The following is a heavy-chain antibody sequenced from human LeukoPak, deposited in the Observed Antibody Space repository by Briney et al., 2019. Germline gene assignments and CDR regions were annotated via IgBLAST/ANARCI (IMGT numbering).Heavy chain of an antibody. V-gene: IGHV3-7*01. J-gene: IGHJ4*02. CDR2: IKQDGSEK. Sequence: GALRLSCAASGFTFSSYWMSWVRQAPGKGLEWVANIKQDGSEKYYVESVKGRFTISRDNAKNSLYLQMNSLRAEDTAVYYCARGGGYYYFDYWGQGTLVTVSS. CDR1: GFTFSSYW. D-gene: IGHD3-22*01. CDR3: ARGGGYYYFDY.